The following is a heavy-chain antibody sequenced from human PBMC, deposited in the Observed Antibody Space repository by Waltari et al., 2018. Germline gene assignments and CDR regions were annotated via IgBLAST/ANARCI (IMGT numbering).Heavy chain of an antibody. Sequence: QLQLRESGPGLVEPSETLSLTCTVSGASIGTTSYYWGWIRQPPGKGLEWIGSFTYLWSTYFNPSLKSRVTISIDTSKNQFSLKLNSVTAADTTVYYCARHSRSQWLADSWGQGTLVTVSS. CDR2: FTYLWST. J-gene: IGHJ4*02. D-gene: IGHD6-19*01. CDR1: GASIGTTSYY. CDR3: ARHSRSQWLADS. V-gene: IGHV4-39*01.